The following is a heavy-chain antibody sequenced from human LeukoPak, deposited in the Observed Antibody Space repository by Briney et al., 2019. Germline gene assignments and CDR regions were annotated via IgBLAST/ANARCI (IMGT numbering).Heavy chain of an antibody. CDR1: GFTFSDYY. V-gene: IGHV3-11*01. J-gene: IGHJ4*02. CDR3: VRDSRLISPQGPTYVDS. D-gene: IGHD3-16*01. CDR2: ISLSGSNI. Sequence: PGGSLRLSCAASGFTFSDYYMSWIRQAPGEGLEWISDISLSGSNIYYADSVKGRFTISRDNVKNSLYLEMSSLRADDTAMYYCVRDSRLISPQGPTYVDSWGQGTLVTVSS.